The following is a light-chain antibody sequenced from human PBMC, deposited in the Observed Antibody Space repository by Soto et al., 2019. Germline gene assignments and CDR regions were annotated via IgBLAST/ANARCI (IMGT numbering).Light chain of an antibody. Sequence: QSVLTQPPSASGTPGQRVTISCSGSSSNIGSNTVNWYQQLPGTAPKLLIYSNNQRPSGVPDRFSGSKSGTSASLAISGLQSEAEADYDCASWDDSLNGAVFGGGTQLTVL. V-gene: IGLV1-44*01. J-gene: IGLJ7*01. CDR1: SSNIGSNT. CDR3: ASWDDSLNGAV. CDR2: SNN.